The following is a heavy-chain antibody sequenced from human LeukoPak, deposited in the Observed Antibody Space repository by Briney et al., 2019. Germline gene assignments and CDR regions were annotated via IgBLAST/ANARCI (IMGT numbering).Heavy chain of an antibody. D-gene: IGHD2-21*02. Sequence: ASVKVSCKVSGYTLTELSMHWVRQAPGKGLEWMGGFDPEDGETIYAQKFQGRVTMTEDTSTDTAYMELSSLRSEDTAVYYCAKDPLSYCGGNCLNWFDPWGQGTLVTVSS. CDR3: AKDPLSYCGGNCLNWFDP. V-gene: IGHV1-24*01. CDR2: FDPEDGET. J-gene: IGHJ5*02. CDR1: GYTLTELS.